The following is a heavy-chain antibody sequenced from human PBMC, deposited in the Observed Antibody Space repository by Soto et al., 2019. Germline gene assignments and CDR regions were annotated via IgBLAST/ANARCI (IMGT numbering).Heavy chain of an antibody. CDR1: GFTFSGYS. J-gene: IGHJ4*02. CDR2: IKQDGSEK. Sequence: GSLRLSCAASGFTFSGYSMSWVRQAPGKGLEWVANIKQDGSEKYYVDSVKGRFTISRDNAENSLYLQMNSLRADDTAVYYCARQRGCDYWGQGTLVTVSS. V-gene: IGHV3-7*01. D-gene: IGHD1-1*01. CDR3: ARQRGCDY.